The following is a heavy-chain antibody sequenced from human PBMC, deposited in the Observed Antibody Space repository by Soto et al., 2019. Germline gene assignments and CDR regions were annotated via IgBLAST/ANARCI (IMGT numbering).Heavy chain of an antibody. J-gene: IGHJ3*01. CDR2: ISTFNGKT. CDR3: ARLVTEGATFREDACDL. CDR1: RYTFTSHG. D-gene: IGHD1-26*01. Sequence: QIQLVQSGGDVKTPGASVKVSCTTSRYTFTSHGIAWVRQAPGQGLEWMGWISTFNGKTDYAQKFQGRVTMTADTITSTVHMELRSLRSDDTAVYYCARLVTEGATFREDACDLWGQGTKVTVS. V-gene: IGHV1-18*01.